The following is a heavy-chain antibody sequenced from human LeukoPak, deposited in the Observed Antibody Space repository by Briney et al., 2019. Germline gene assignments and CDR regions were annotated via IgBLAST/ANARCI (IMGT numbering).Heavy chain of an antibody. Sequence: AETLTLTCTVSGDSIRSYHWTWIRQSPRRRLEWIGYVYYDGTTRYNPSLKSRVTISLEMSNNQFSLKLSSVTAADTAIYYCPTYTRDCSGGTCYSIDYWGQGTLVTVSS. D-gene: IGHD2-15*01. J-gene: IGHJ4*02. CDR1: GDSIRSYH. V-gene: IGHV4-59*08. CDR3: PTYTRDCSGGTCYSIDY. CDR2: VYYDGTT.